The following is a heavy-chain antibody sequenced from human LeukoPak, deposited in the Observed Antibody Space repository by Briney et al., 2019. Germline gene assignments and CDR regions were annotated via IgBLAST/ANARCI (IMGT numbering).Heavy chain of an antibody. V-gene: IGHV4-39*01. J-gene: IGHJ3*02. D-gene: IGHD5-18*01. CDR2: IYYSGST. CDR3: ARLLPAHAMEAFDI. Sequence: SETLSLTCTVSGGSISSSSYYWGWIRQPPGKGLEWIGSIYYSGSTYYNPSLKSRVTISVDTSKNQFSLKLSSVTAADTAVYYCARLLPAHAMEAFDIWGQGTMVTVSS. CDR1: GGSISSSSYY.